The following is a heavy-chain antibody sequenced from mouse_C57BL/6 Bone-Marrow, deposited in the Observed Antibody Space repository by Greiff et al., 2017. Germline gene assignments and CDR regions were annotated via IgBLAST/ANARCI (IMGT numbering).Heavy chain of an antibody. V-gene: IGHV14-4*01. CDR2: IDPENGDT. CDR1: GFNIKDDY. J-gene: IGHJ2*01. CDR3: TTTLWLRRGGYFDY. D-gene: IGHD2-2*01. Sequence: EVQLQQSGAELVRPGASVKLSCTASGFNIKDDYMHWVKQRPEQGLEWIGWIDPENGDTEYASKFQGKATITADTSSNTAYLQLSSLTSADTAVYYCTTTLWLRRGGYFDYWGQGTTLTVSS.